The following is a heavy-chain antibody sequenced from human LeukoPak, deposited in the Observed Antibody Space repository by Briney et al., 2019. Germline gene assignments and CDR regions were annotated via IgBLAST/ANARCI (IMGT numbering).Heavy chain of an antibody. J-gene: IGHJ4*02. D-gene: IGHD6-19*01. V-gene: IGHV3-66*01. Sequence: GGSLRLSCAASGFTVSSNYMSWVRQAPGKGLEWVSVIYSGGSTYYADSVKGRFTISRDNSKNTLYLQMNSLRAEDTAVYYCAREGRGSGWYGVGYWGQGTLVTVSS. CDR1: GFTVSSNY. CDR2: IYSGGST. CDR3: AREGRGSGWYGVGY.